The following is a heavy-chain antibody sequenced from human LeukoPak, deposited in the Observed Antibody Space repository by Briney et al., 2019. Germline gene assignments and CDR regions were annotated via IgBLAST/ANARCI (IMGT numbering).Heavy chain of an antibody. Sequence: GGSLRLSCAASGFTFSSYGMHWVRQAPGKGLEWVAVISFDGSDKYYAYYADSVKGRSTISRDDSKNTLYLQMNSLRAEDTAVYYCAREEGSSSWTGYYYYYMDVWGKGTTVTVSS. CDR3: AREEGSSSWTGYYYYYMDV. V-gene: IGHV3-30*03. D-gene: IGHD6-13*01. CDR1: GFTFSSYG. J-gene: IGHJ6*03. CDR2: ISFDGSDKYYA.